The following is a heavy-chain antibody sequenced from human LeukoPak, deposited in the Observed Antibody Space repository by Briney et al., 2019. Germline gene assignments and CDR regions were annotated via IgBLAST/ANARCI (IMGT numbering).Heavy chain of an antibody. V-gene: IGHV3-23*01. CDR3: AKMRGDTSSWYDLLKREFDS. Sequence: GGSLSLSCAVSGFALCRYDMTCVRQAPGKGLEWVSGICGSGRRTYYAESVKSRFTISRDNSDNTLYLQMNSLRAEDTAIYDCAKMRGDTSSWYDLLKREFDSWGQGTLVTVSS. CDR2: ICGSGRRT. CDR1: GFALCRYD. D-gene: IGHD6-13*01. J-gene: IGHJ4*02.